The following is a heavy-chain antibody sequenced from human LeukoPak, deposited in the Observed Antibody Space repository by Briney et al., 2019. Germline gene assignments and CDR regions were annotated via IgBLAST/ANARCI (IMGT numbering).Heavy chain of an antibody. Sequence: SETLSFTCTVSGGSISSYYWSWIRQPPGKGLEWIGYIYYSGSTNYNPSLKSRVTISVDTSKNQFSLKLSSVTAADTAVYYCARAIVVVAAPYYFDYWGQGTLVTVSS. J-gene: IGHJ4*02. CDR3: ARAIVVVAAPYYFDY. V-gene: IGHV4-59*01. CDR1: GGSISSYY. CDR2: IYYSGST. D-gene: IGHD2-15*01.